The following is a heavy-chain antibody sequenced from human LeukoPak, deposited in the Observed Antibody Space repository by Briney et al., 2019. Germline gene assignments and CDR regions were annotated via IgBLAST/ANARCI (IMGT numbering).Heavy chain of an antibody. CDR2: INHSGST. CDR1: GGSFSGYY. V-gene: IGHV4-34*01. Sequence: PSETLSLTCAVHGGSFSGYYWSWIRQPPGKGLEWIGEINHSGSTNYNPSLKSRVTISVDTSKNQFSLKLSSVTAADTAIYYCARRRTSRGYENFDYWGQGTLVTVSS. CDR3: ARRRTSRGYENFDY. J-gene: IGHJ4*02. D-gene: IGHD5-12*01.